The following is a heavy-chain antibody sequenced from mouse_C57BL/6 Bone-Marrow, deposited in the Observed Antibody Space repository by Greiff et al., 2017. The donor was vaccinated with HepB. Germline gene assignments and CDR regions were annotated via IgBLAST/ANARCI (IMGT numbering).Heavy chain of an antibody. CDR2: IDPSDSYT. CDR3: ARRGVVSYFDV. V-gene: IGHV1-50*01. J-gene: IGHJ1*03. CDR1: GYTFTSYW. D-gene: IGHD6-2*01. Sequence: QVQLQQPGAELVKPGASVKLSCKASGYTFTSYWMQWVKQRPGQGLEWIGEIDPSDSYTNYNQKFKGKATLTVDKSSSTAYMELNSLTSEDSAVYYCARRGVVSYFDVWGTGTTVTVSS.